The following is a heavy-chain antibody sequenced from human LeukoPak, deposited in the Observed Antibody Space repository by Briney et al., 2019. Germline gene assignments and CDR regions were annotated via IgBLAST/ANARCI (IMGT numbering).Heavy chain of an antibody. CDR1: GFTFSSYA. CDR3: AKLVRWFGELFPDY. D-gene: IGHD3-10*01. CDR2: ISGSGGST. Sequence: GRSLRLSCAASGFTFSSYAMSWVRQAPGKGVEWVSAISGSGGSTYYADSVKGRFTISRDNSKNTLYLQMNSLRAEDTAVYYCAKLVRWFGELFPDYWGQGTLVTVSS. V-gene: IGHV3-23*01. J-gene: IGHJ4*02.